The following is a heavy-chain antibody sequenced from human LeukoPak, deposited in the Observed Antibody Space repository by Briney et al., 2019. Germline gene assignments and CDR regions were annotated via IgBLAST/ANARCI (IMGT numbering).Heavy chain of an antibody. V-gene: IGHV3-7*03. J-gene: IGHJ4*02. D-gene: IGHD6-25*01. CDR1: GFTFSSSW. Sequence: TGGSLRLSCAAPGFTFSSSWMTWVRQAPGKGLEWVDNIKQDGGEKYYVDSVKGRFTISRDNAKNSLYLQMNSLRADDTAVYYCARDLYNSASRWGQGTLVTVSS. CDR3: ARDLYNSASR. CDR2: IKQDGGEK.